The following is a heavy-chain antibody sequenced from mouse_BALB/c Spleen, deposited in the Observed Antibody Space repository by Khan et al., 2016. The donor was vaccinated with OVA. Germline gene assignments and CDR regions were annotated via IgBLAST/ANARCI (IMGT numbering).Heavy chain of an antibody. V-gene: IGHV5-9-3*01. CDR3: TRHNYGAFAY. Sequence: EVELVESGGDLVKPGGSLKLSCSASGFIFSTFAMSWVRQTPEKRLEWVATIRSGGDYIYYVDSVMGRFTISRDNAKNTLYLQMSSLGTEDTAMYYCTRHNYGAFAYWGQGTLITVSA. J-gene: IGHJ3*01. CDR1: GFIFSTFA. D-gene: IGHD1-1*01. CDR2: IRSGGDYI.